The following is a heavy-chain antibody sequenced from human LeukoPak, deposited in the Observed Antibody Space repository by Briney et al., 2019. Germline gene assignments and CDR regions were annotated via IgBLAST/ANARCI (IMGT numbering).Heavy chain of an antibody. Sequence: SETLSLTCTVSGGSISSSSYYWSWIRQPPGKGLEWIGEINHSGSTNYNPSLKSRVTISVDTSKNQFSLKLSSVTAADTAVYYCARLPIAVAGYYYYYMDVWGKGTTVTISS. J-gene: IGHJ6*03. V-gene: IGHV4-39*07. D-gene: IGHD6-19*01. CDR2: INHSGST. CDR3: ARLPIAVAGYYYYYMDV. CDR1: GGSISSSSYY.